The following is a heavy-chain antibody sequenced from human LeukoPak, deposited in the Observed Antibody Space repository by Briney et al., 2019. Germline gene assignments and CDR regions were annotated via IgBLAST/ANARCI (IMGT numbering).Heavy chain of an antibody. V-gene: IGHV4-39*01. CDR3: ARYYRNGPLDY. J-gene: IGHJ4*02. Sequence: SETLSLTCTVSGGSISSSTCCWGWIRQPPGKGLEWIGNIYYGGSTYYNPSLKSRVTISVDTSKNQFSLKLSSATAADTAVFYCARYYRNGPLDYWGQGTLVTVSS. CDR2: IYYGGST. CDR1: GGSISSSTCC. D-gene: IGHD1-26*01.